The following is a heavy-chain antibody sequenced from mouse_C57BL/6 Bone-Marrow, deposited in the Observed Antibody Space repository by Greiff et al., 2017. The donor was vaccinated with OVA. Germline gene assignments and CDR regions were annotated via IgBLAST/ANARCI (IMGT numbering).Heavy chain of an antibody. CDR3: ARLYYYGSRRFAY. J-gene: IGHJ3*01. CDR2: ISNLAYRI. D-gene: IGHD1-1*01. Sequence: EVKVVESGGGLVQPGGSLKLSCAASGFTFSDYGMAWVRQAPRKGPEWVAFISNLAYRIYYADTVTGRFTISRENAKNTLYLEMSSLRSEDTAMYYCARLYYYGSRRFAYWGQGTLVTVSA. V-gene: IGHV5-15*01. CDR1: GFTFSDYG.